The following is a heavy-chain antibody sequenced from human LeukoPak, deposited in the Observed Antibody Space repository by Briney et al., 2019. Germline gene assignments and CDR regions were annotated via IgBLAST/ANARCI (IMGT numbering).Heavy chain of an antibody. D-gene: IGHD6-13*01. V-gene: IGHV4-39*01. J-gene: IGHJ5*02. CDR3: ARHRGPAAGRFDP. CDR2: IYYSGST. CDR1: GGSISSYY. Sequence: SETLSLTCTVSGGSISSYYWSWIRQPPGKGLEWIGSIYYSGSTYYNPSLKSRVTISVDTSKNQFSLKLSSVTAADTAVYHCARHRGPAAGRFDPWGQGTLVTVSS.